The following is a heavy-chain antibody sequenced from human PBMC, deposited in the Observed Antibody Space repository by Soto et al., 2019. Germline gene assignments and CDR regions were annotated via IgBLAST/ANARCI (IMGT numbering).Heavy chain of an antibody. D-gene: IGHD6-19*01. Sequence: ASVKVSCKASGYTFSNYGFTWVRQAPGQGLEWMAWISSYNGNTNYAQNLQGRVTATFDTHTNTVQMEMRSLRSDDTAVYYCARDLTPHALAGTPAYWGQGTLVTVSS. CDR1: GYTFSNYG. J-gene: IGHJ4*02. CDR2: ISSYNGNT. V-gene: IGHV1-18*01. CDR3: ARDLTPHALAGTPAY.